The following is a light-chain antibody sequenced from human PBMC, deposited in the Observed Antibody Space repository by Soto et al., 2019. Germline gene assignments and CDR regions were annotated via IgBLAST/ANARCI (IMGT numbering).Light chain of an antibody. Sequence: EIVLTQSPVTLSLSPGERVTLSCRASQSVSSYLAWYQQKPGQAPRLLIYDASNRATGIPARFSGSGSGTDFTLTISSLVPEDFAVYYCQQSSNWPPSWTFGQGTKVDIK. J-gene: IGKJ1*01. CDR3: QQSSNWPPSWT. CDR1: QSVSSY. CDR2: DAS. V-gene: IGKV3-11*01.